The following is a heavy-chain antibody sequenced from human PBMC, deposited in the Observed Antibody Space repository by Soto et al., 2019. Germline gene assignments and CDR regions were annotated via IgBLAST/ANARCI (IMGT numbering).Heavy chain of an antibody. J-gene: IGHJ4*02. CDR1: GGSFSGYY. V-gene: IGHV4-34*01. CDR2: INHSGST. D-gene: IGHD2-2*01. CDR3: ARASISDIVVVPAAMLFDY. Sequence: QVQLQQWGAGLLKPSETLSLTCAVYGGSFSGYYWSWIRQPPGKGLEWIGEINHSGSTNYNPSLKSRFTISVDTSKNQFSLKLSSVTAADTAVYYCARASISDIVVVPAAMLFDYWGQGTLVTVSS.